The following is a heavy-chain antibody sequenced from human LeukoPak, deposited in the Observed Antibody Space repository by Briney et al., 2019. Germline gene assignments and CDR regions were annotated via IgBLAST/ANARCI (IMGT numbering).Heavy chain of an antibody. CDR1: GFTFSSYA. CDR3: ASPRLPFAVAGTDFDY. Sequence: GGSLRLSCAASGFTFSSYAMHWVCQAPAKGLEWVAVISYDGSNKYYADSVKGRFTTSRDNSKNTLYLQMNSLRAEDTAVYYCASPRLPFAVAGTDFDYWGQGTLVTVSS. D-gene: IGHD6-19*01. J-gene: IGHJ4*02. CDR2: ISYDGSNK. V-gene: IGHV3-30*04.